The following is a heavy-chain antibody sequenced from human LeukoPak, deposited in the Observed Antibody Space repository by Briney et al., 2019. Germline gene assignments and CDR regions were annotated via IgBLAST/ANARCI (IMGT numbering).Heavy chain of an antibody. J-gene: IGHJ2*01. CDR1: GGSISNYY. CDR3: ARPRVAGRTGWHFDV. Sequence: PSETLSLTCTVSGGSISNYYWSWVRRPPGKGLEWIGYIYYIGNTDYNPSLKSRVSISVDTSKNQFSLNLKSVTATDTALYYCARPRVAGRTGWHFDVWGRGTLVTVSS. CDR2: IYYIGNT. V-gene: IGHV4-59*08. D-gene: IGHD3-10*01.